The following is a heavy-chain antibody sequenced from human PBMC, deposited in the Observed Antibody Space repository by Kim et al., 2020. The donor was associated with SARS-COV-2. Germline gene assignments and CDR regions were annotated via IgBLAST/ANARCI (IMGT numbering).Heavy chain of an antibody. D-gene: IGHD4-17*01. CDR3: ARDVATTVVVYYYYGMDV. J-gene: IGHJ6*02. V-gene: IGHV3-11*06. Sequence: KGRFTISRDNAKNSLYLQMNSLRAEDTAVYYCARDVATTVVVYYYYGMDVWGQGTTVTVSS.